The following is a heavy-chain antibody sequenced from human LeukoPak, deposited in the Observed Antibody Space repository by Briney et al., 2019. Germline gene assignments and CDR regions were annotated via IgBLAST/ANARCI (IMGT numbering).Heavy chain of an antibody. V-gene: IGHV4-34*01. CDR1: GGSFSGYY. CDR3: ARGRRVTTFGTGFDP. CDR2: INHSGST. J-gene: IGHJ5*02. D-gene: IGHD3-16*01. Sequence: PSETLSLTCAVYGGSFSGYYWSWIRQPPGKGLEWIGEINHSGSTNYNPSLKSRVTISVDTSKNQFSLKLSSVTAADTAVYYCARGRRVTTFGTGFDPWGQGTLVTVSS.